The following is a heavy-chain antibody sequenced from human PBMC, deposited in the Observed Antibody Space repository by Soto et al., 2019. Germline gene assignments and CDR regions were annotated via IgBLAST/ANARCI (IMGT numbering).Heavy chain of an antibody. CDR2: ISTGGAYM. Sequence: EVQLVESGGGLVKAGGSLRLFCTASGFTFRNYNMNWVRQAPGKGLEWVSSISTGGAYMFYADSVKGRFTISRDNAQNSLFLQIDSPIDEDTAVYYCARDIASPGGDYFDSWGQGTLVTVSS. J-gene: IGHJ4*02. D-gene: IGHD2-21*01. V-gene: IGHV3-21*06. CDR3: ARDIASPGGDYFDS. CDR1: GFTFRNYN.